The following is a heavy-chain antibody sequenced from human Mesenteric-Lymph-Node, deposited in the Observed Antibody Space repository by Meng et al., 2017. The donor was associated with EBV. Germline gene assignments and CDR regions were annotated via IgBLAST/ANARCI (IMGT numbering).Heavy chain of an antibody. CDR2: ISHNGHT. D-gene: IGHD3-10*01. CDR1: GGSITTNNY. CDR3: ARERGAGTYQGFDF. J-gene: IGHJ4*02. Sequence: QGALQESGPGMVKPSGTLSLTCAVSGGSITTNNYWSWVRQPPGKGLEWIAEISHNGHTNYSPSLKSRVTISIDKSKNQFSLKVDSVTAADTAVYYCARERGAGTYQGFDFWGQGTLVTVSS. V-gene: IGHV4-4*02.